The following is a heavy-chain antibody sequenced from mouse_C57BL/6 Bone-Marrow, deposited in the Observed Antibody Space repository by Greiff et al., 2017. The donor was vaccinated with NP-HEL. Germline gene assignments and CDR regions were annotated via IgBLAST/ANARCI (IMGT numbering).Heavy chain of an antibody. CDR2: IYPRSGNT. CDR1: GYTFTSYG. J-gene: IGHJ1*03. D-gene: IGHD1-1*01. V-gene: IGHV1-81*01. CDR3: WYFDV. Sequence: VQLQQSGAELARPGASVKLSCKASGYTFTSYGISWVKQRTGQGLEWIGEIYPRSGNTYYNEKFKGKATLTADKSSSTAYMELRSLTSDYYGSRGTWYFDVWGTGTTVTVSS.